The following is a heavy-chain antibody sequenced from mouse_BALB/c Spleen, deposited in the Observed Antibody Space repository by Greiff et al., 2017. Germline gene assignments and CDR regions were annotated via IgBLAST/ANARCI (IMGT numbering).Heavy chain of an antibody. J-gene: IGHJ1*01. CDR1: GFNIKDTY. V-gene: IGHV14-3*02. D-gene: IGHD2-14*01. CDR2: IDPANGNT. Sequence: EVQLQQSGAELVKPGASVKLSCTASGFNIKDTYMHWVKQRPEQGLEWIGRIDPANGNTKYDPKFQGKATITADTSSNTAYLQLSSLTSEDTAVYYCARYDYYWYFDVWGAGTTVTVSS. CDR3: ARYDYYWYFDV.